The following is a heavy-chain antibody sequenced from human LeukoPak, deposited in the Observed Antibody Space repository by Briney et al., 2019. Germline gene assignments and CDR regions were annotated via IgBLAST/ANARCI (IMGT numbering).Heavy chain of an antibody. J-gene: IGHJ4*02. CDR1: GGSISSSNW. D-gene: IGHD3-3*01. Sequence: SGTLSLTCAVSGGSISSSNWWSWVRQPPGKGLEWIGEIYHSGSTNYNPSLKSRVTISVDKSKNQFSLKLSSVTAADTAVYYCAAMSIGGDSYYDFWSGYSDYWGQGTLVTVSS. V-gene: IGHV4-4*02. CDR3: AAMSIGGDSYYDFWSGYSDY. CDR2: IYHSGST.